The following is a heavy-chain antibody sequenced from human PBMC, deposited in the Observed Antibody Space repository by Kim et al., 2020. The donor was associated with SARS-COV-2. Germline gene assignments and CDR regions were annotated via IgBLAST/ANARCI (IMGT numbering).Heavy chain of an antibody. CDR1: GGTFSSYA. D-gene: IGHD2-15*01. CDR2: IIPIFGTA. Sequence: VKVSCKASGGTFSSYAISWVRQAPGQGLEWMGGIIPIFGTANYAQKFQGRVTITADESTSTAYMELSSLRSEDTAVYYCARDLWVQDIVVVVAAPGGMDVWGQGTTVTVSS. J-gene: IGHJ6*02. CDR3: ARDLWVQDIVVVVAAPGGMDV. V-gene: IGHV1-69*13.